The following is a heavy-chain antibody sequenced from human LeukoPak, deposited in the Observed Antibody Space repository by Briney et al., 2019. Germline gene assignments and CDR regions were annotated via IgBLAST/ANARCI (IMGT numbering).Heavy chain of an antibody. J-gene: IGHJ4*02. CDR2: INTDGSVT. V-gene: IGHV3-74*01. D-gene: IGHD6-19*01. Sequence: GGSLRLSCAASGFTFSKYWMLWVRQAPGKGLESVSRINTDGSVTTYAASVKGRFTVSRDNADNTMFLQMNSVRDEDTAVYYCATKQWLAPPPDSWGQGTPVTVSS. CDR1: GFTFSKYW. CDR3: ATKQWLAPPPDS.